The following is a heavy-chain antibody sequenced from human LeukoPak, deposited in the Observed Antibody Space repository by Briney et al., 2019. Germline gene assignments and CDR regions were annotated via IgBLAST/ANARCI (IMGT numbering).Heavy chain of an antibody. CDR2: ISSGSTI. V-gene: IGHV3-48*04. J-gene: IGHJ4*02. D-gene: IGHD3-3*01. Sequence: GGSLRLSCAASGFTFSSYAMSWVRQAPGKGLEWVSYISSGSTIYYADSVKGRFTISRDNAKNSLYLQMNSLRAEDTAVYYCASATYYDFWSGYYPFDYWGQGTLVTVSS. CDR3: ASATYYDFWSGYYPFDY. CDR1: GFTFSSYA.